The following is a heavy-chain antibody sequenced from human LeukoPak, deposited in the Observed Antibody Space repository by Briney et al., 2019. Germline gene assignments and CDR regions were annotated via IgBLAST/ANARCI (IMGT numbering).Heavy chain of an antibody. CDR3: ARSWITGTTDY. CDR1: GGSFSGYY. J-gene: IGHJ4*02. D-gene: IGHD1-20*01. Sequence: SETPSLTCAVYGGSFSGYYWSWIRQPPGKGLEWIGEINHSGSTNYNPSLKSRVTISVDTSKNQFSLKLSSVTAADTAVYYCARSWITGTTDYWGQGTLVTVSS. CDR2: INHSGST. V-gene: IGHV4-34*01.